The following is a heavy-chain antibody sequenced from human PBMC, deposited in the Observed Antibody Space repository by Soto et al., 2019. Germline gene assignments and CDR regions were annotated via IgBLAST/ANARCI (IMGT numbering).Heavy chain of an antibody. J-gene: IGHJ2*01. Sequence: QVQLQESGPGLVKPSQTLSLTCTVSGGSISSGGYYWSWIRQHPGKGLEWIGYIYYSGSTYYNPSLNSRVTISVDTSKNQFSLKLSSVTAADTAVYYCARDRGYCSGGSCYPNWYFDLWGRGTLVTVSS. V-gene: IGHV4-31*03. D-gene: IGHD2-15*01. CDR3: ARDRGYCSGGSCYPNWYFDL. CDR1: GGSISSGGYY. CDR2: IYYSGST.